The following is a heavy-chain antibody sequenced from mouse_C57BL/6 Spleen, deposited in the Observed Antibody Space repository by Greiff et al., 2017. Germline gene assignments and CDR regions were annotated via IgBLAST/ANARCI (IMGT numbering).Heavy chain of an antibody. CDR1: GYTFTSYW. CDR2: IDPSDSYT. V-gene: IGHV1-69*01. D-gene: IGHD1-1*01. Sequence: QVQLQQPGAELVMPGASVKLSCKASGYTFTSYWMHWVKQRPGQGLEWIGEIDPSDSYTNYNQKFKGKSTLTVDKSSSTAYMQLSSLTSEDSAVYYCARGGYYGSSSYYFDDWGQGTTRTVSS. CDR3: ARGGYYGSSSYYFDD. J-gene: IGHJ2*01.